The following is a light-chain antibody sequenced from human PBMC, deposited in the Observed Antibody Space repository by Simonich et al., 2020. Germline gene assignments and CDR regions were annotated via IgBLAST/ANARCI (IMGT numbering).Light chain of an antibody. Sequence: DIVMTQSPDSLAASLGERATINCKSSQSVLYSSNNKNYLAWYQQKQGQPPKLIIYWAATRESGVPDRISGSGSGTDFTLTISSRQAEDVAVYYCQQYYSTPYTFGQGTKLEIK. CDR3: QQYYSTPYT. CDR2: WAA. CDR1: QSVLYSSNNKNY. V-gene: IGKV4-1*01. J-gene: IGKJ2*01.